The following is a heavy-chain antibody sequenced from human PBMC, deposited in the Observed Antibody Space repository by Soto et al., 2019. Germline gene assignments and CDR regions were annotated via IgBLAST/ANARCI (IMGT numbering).Heavy chain of an antibody. V-gene: IGHV4-4*07. D-gene: IGHD6-6*01. CDR2: LHTSGST. CDR1: GDSINRFS. J-gene: IGHJ5*02. CDR3: ASAGGGYSRWSPGWCGP. Sequence: PSETLSLTCSVSGDSINRFSWRWIRQAAGKGLEWIGHLHTSGSTSYNPSLSSRVSMSVDRSKNQFSLKLTSVTAADTAIYYCASAGGGYSRWSPGWCGPWGQG.